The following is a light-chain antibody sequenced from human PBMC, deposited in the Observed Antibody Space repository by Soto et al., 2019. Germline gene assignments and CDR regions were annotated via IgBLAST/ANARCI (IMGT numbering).Light chain of an antibody. J-gene: IGKJ5*01. Sequence: AIQVTQSPSSLSASVGDRVTSTCLASQDIRGALAWYQQKPGKPPKLLIYDVSTLENGVPSRFSGDSSGTQFTLTISGLQPEDFGTYYCQQFNSYPITFGHGTRLEIQ. V-gene: IGKV1-13*02. CDR1: QDIRGA. CDR2: DVS. CDR3: QQFNSYPIT.